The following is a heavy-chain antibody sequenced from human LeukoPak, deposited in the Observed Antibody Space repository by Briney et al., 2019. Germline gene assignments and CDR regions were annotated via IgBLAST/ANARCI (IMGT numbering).Heavy chain of an antibody. D-gene: IGHD3-10*01. CDR2: ISGSGGGT. CDR1: GFTFSTYA. CDR3: AKDRDMVRGNYFDY. J-gene: IGHJ4*02. Sequence: GGSLRLSCAASGFTFSTYAMSWVHQAPGKGLEWVSSISGSGGGTYYADSVKGRFTISRDNSKNTLYLQMNSLGAEDTAVYYCAKDRDMVRGNYFDYWGQGTLVTVSS. V-gene: IGHV3-23*01.